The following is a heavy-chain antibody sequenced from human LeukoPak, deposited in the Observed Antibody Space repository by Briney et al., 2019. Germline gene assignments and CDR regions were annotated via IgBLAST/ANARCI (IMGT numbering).Heavy chain of an antibody. D-gene: IGHD2-21*02. CDR3: TRGDPDY. J-gene: IGHJ4*02. Sequence: GGSLRLSCAASGFTFSDYWMQWVRQAPGKGLEWVANINYHGNENYLLDSVKSRFTISRDNAKNSLFLQMNSLRVEDTAVYYCTRGDPDYWGLGTLVTVSS. CDR1: GFTFSDYW. V-gene: IGHV3-7*01. CDR2: INYHGNEN.